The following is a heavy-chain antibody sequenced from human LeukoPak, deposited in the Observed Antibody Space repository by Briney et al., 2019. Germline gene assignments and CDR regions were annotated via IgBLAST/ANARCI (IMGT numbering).Heavy chain of an antibody. CDR2: ISSSSSYI. V-gene: IGHV3-21*01. CDR3: ARVYVRADYGDLGFDY. D-gene: IGHD4-17*01. J-gene: IGHJ4*02. Sequence: PGGSLRLSCAASGFTFSSYSMNWVRQAPGKGLEWVSSISSSSSYIYYADSVKGRFTISRDNAKNSLYLQMNSLRAEDTAVYYCARVYVRADYGDLGFDYWGQGTLVTVSS. CDR1: GFTFSSYS.